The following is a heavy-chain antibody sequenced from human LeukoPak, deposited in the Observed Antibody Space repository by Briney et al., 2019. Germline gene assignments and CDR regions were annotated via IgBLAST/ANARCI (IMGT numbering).Heavy chain of an antibody. CDR3: ARQYGPGYSSTWYFDY. CDR1: GGSISSSAYS. J-gene: IGHJ4*02. D-gene: IGHD6-13*01. Sequence: PSETLSLTCTVSGGSISSSAYSWGWIRQPPGKGLAWIGNIYDSGNTYYSPSLKSRVTISVDTSKNQFSLKLNSVTAADTAVYYCARQYGPGYSSTWYFDYWGQGTLVTVSS. CDR2: IYDSGNT. V-gene: IGHV4-39*01.